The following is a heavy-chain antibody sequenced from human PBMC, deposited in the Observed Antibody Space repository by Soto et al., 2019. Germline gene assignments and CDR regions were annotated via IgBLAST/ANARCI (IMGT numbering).Heavy chain of an antibody. J-gene: IGHJ4*02. CDR3: ARADVDTAMVGTFDY. D-gene: IGHD5-18*01. CDR2: IYYSGST. V-gene: IGHV4-30-4*01. CDR1: GGSISSGDYY. Sequence: PSETLSLTCTVSGGSISSGDYYWMWIRQPPGKGLEWIGYIYYSGSTYYNPSLQSRVTISVDTSKNQFSLKLSAVTAADTAVYYCARADVDTAMVGTFDYWGQGTLVTVSS.